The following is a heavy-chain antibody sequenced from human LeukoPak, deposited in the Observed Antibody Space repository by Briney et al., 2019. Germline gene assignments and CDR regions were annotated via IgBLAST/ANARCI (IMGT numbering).Heavy chain of an antibody. J-gene: IGHJ5*02. CDR1: GLTFDDYA. CDR3: ASDYYEMPPEGDP. V-gene: IGHV3-9*01. Sequence: LTGGSLRLSCAASGLTFDDYAMHWVRQAPGKGLEWVSGISWNSGSIGYADSVKGRFTISRDNAKNSLYLQMNSLRAEDTAVYYCASDYYEMPPEGDPWGQGTLVTVSS. CDR2: ISWNSGSI. D-gene: IGHD3-16*01.